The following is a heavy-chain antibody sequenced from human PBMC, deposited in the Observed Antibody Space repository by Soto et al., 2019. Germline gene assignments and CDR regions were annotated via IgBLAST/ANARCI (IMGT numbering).Heavy chain of an antibody. D-gene: IGHD2-2*01. V-gene: IGHV3-23*01. Sequence: PGGSLRLSCAASGFTFSSYAMSWVRQAPGKGLEWVSAISGSGGSTYYADSVKGRFTISRDNSKNTLYLQMNSLRAEDTAVYYCAKSLGYCSSTSCELFDYWGQGTLVTVSS. CDR2: ISGSGGST. CDR3: AKSLGYCSSTSCELFDY. J-gene: IGHJ4*02. CDR1: GFTFSSYA.